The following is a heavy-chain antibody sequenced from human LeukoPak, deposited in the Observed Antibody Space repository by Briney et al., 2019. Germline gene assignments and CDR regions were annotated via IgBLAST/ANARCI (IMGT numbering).Heavy chain of an antibody. CDR2: IYHSGST. CDR1: GYSISSGYY. D-gene: IGHD5-12*01. CDR3: ARAGVGGYSGYDFPGPHMDV. V-gene: IGHV4-38-2*02. Sequence: SETLSLTCTVSGYSISSGYYWGWIRQPPGKGLEWIGSIYHSGSTYYNPSLKSRVTISVDTSKNQFSLKLSSVTAADTAVYYCARAGVGGYSGYDFPGPHMDVWGKGTTVTVSS. J-gene: IGHJ6*03.